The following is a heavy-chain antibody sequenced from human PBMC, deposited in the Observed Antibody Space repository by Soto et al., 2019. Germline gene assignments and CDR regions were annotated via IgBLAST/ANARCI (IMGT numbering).Heavy chain of an antibody. V-gene: IGHV1-3*01. Sequence: ASVKVSCKASGYTFTSYAVHWVRQPPGQRLEWMGWINAGNGNTKYSQKFQGRVTITRDTSASTAYMELSSLRSEDTAVYYCARDQAIHCSGGSCYSSVSAYYYYGMDVWGQGTTVTVS. CDR3: ARDQAIHCSGGSCYSSVSAYYYYGMDV. D-gene: IGHD2-15*01. CDR2: INAGNGNT. J-gene: IGHJ6*02. CDR1: GYTFTSYA.